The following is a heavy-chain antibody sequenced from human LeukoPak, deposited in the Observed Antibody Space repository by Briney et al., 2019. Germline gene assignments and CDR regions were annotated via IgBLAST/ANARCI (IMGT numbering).Heavy chain of an antibody. V-gene: IGHV3-21*01. CDR1: GFTFSSYS. Sequence: GGSLRLSCAASGFTFSSYSMNWVRQAPGKGLEWVSSISSSSSYIYYADSVKGRFTISRDNAKNSLYLQMNSLRAEDTAVYYCAREIVVVPAATQGGYYYYYMDVWGKGTTVTVSS. D-gene: IGHD2-2*01. CDR2: ISSSSSYI. CDR3: AREIVVVPAATQGGYYYYYMDV. J-gene: IGHJ6*03.